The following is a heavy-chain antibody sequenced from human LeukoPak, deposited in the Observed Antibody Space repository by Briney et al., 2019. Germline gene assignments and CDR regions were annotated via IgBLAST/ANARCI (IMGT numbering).Heavy chain of an antibody. Sequence: PGGSLRLSCAASGFTFSSYAMSWVRQAPGKGLEWVSAISGSGGSTYYADSVKGRFTISRDNSKNTLYLQMNSLRAEDTAVYYCAKSGDGCSGGSCYTPYDWGQGTLATVSS. CDR2: ISGSGGST. V-gene: IGHV3-23*01. J-gene: IGHJ4*02. CDR1: GFTFSSYA. CDR3: AKSGDGCSGGSCYTPYD. D-gene: IGHD2-15*01.